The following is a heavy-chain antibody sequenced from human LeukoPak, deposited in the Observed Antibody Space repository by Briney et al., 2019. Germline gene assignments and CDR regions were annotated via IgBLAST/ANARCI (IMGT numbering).Heavy chain of an antibody. V-gene: IGHV3-21*01. CDR1: GFTFSSYS. CDR2: ISSSSSYI. D-gene: IGHD1-26*01. CDR3: ARDSFFRSSGSYYFDC. J-gene: IGHJ4*02. Sequence: GGSLRLSCAASGFTFSSYSMNWVRQAPGKGLEWVSSISSSSSYIYHADSVKGRFTISRDNAKNSLYLQMNSLRAEDTAVYYSARDSFFRSSGSYYFDCWGQGSPVTVSS.